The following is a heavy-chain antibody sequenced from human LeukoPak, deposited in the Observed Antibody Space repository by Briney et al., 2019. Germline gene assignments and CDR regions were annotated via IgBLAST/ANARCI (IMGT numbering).Heavy chain of an antibody. J-gene: IGHJ6*03. CDR3: ARAQADSGSYGCSDCYYYYYYMDV. D-gene: IGHD1-26*01. Sequence: SETLSLTCTVSGGSISSGSYYWSWIRQPAGKGLEWIGRIYTSGSTNYNPSLKSRVTISVDTSKNQFSLKLSSVTAADTAVYYCARAQADSGSYGCSDCYYYYYYMDVWGKGTTVTISS. V-gene: IGHV4-61*02. CDR1: GGSISSGSYY. CDR2: IYTSGST.